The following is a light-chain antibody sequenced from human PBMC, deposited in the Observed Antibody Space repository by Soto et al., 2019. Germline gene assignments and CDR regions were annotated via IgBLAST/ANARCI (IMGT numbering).Light chain of an antibody. Sequence: QSALTQPASVSGSPGQSITISCTGTSSDVGGYNYVSWYQQHPGKALKLMIYEVSNRPSGVSNRFSGSKSGNTASLNISGLQAEDEADYYCSSYRSSSTPVIFATATKLTVL. V-gene: IGLV2-14*01. CDR2: EVS. J-gene: IGLJ1*01. CDR3: SSYRSSSTPVI. CDR1: SSDVGGYNY.